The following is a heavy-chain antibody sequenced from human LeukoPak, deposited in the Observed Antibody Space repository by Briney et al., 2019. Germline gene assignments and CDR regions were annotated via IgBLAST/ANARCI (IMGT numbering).Heavy chain of an antibody. D-gene: IGHD2-15*01. V-gene: IGHV4-34*01. J-gene: IGHJ6*02. Sequence: PSETLSLTCTVSDGFISGHYWSWIRQPPGKGLEWIGEIIHSGSTNYNPSLKSRVTISVDTSKNQFSLKMSSVTAADTAVYYCARGRFGAYTCSGGSCSSDSYYYYGMDVWGQGTTVTVSS. CDR2: IIHSGST. CDR3: ARGRFGAYTCSGGSCSSDSYYYYGMDV. CDR1: DGFISGHY.